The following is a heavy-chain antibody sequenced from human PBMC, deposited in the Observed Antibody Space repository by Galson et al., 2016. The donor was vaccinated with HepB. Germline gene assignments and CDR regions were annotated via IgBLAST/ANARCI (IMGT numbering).Heavy chain of an antibody. Sequence: SLRLSCAASGFSFSSYSMNWVRQAPGKGLEWASYISSTSSPTVYYADSVKGRFTISRDNAKNSLYLQMNSLRDEDTAVYYCARGVGPAYMDVWGKGTTVTVSS. D-gene: IGHD5/OR15-5a*01. CDR3: ARGVGPAYMDV. CDR1: GFSFSSYS. V-gene: IGHV3-48*02. J-gene: IGHJ6*03. CDR2: ISSTSSPTV.